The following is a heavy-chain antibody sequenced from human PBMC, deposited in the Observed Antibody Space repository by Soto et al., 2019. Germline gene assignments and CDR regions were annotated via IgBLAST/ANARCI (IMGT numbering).Heavy chain of an antibody. CDR3: ARGGFLEEP. D-gene: IGHD3-3*01. Sequence: PGGSLRLSCAASGFTFKNCWMNWVRQAPGKGLEWLSYISSSSATIYYVDSVKGRFTVSRDNAKNSLYLQMNSLRDEDTAVYYCARGGFLEEPWGQGTLVTVSS. J-gene: IGHJ5*02. V-gene: IGHV3-48*02. CDR1: GFTFKNCW. CDR2: ISSSSATI.